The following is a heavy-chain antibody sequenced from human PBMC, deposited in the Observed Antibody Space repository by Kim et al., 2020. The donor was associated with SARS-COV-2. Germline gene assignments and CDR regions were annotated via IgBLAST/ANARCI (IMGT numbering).Heavy chain of an antibody. CDR1: GYSFTNYG. J-gene: IGHJ4*02. D-gene: IGHD5-12*01. CDR3: ARDLPHWTDAGYNDY. Sequence: ASVKVSCKASGYSFTNYGFSWVRQAPGQGLEWMGWISVYNGNRNYAQKFQGRVTMTTDTSTSTAYMELTSLRSDDTAVYYCARDLPHWTDAGYNDYWGQGTLVTVPS. V-gene: IGHV1-18*01. CDR2: ISVYNGNR.